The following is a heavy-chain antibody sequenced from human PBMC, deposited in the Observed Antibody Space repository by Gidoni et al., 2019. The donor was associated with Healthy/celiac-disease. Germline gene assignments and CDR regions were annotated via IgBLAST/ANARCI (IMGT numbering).Heavy chain of an antibody. CDR2: IYYSGST. D-gene: IGHD3-10*01. CDR1: GGSISSYY. J-gene: IGHJ6*02. Sequence: QVQLQESGPGLVKPSETLSLTCTVSGGSISSYYWSWIRQPPGKGLEWIGYIYYSGSTNYNPSLKSRVTISVDTSKNQFSLKLSSVTAADTAVYYCASGSGSYGGVSYYYYGMDVWGQGTTVTVSS. V-gene: IGHV4-59*01. CDR3: ASGSGSYGGVSYYYYGMDV.